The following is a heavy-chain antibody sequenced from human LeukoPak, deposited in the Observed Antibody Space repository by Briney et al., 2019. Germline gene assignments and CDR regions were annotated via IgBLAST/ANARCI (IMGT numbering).Heavy chain of an antibody. CDR2: IYTSGST. CDR3: ARDVATVVTFRYWYFDL. D-gene: IGHD4-23*01. V-gene: IGHV4-61*02. J-gene: IGHJ2*01. Sequence: SQTLSLTCTVSGGSISSGSYYWSWIRQPAGKGLEWIGRIYTSGSTNYNPSLKSRVTISVDTSKNQFSLKLSSVTAADTAVYYCARDVATVVTFRYWYFDLWGRGTLVTVSS. CDR1: GGSISSGSYY.